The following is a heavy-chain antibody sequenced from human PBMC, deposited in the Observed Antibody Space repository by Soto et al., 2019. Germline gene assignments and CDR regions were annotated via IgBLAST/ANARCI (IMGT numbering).Heavy chain of an antibody. CDR1: GFTFGSYA. D-gene: IGHD3-3*01. CDR3: AKARDLIYFDY. Sequence: GGSLRLSCADSGFTFGSYAMSWVRQAPGKGLEWVSAISGSGGSTYYADSVKGRFTISRDNSKNTLYLQMNSLRAEDTAVYYCAKARDLIYFDYWGQGTLVTVFS. V-gene: IGHV3-23*01. J-gene: IGHJ4*02. CDR2: ISGSGGST.